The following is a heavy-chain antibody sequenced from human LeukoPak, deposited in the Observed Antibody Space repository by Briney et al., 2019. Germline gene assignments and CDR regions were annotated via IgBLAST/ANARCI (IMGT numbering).Heavy chain of an antibody. CDR1: GYSISSGYY. CDR2: INHSGST. Sequence: SETLSLTCTVSGYSISSGYYWSWIRQPPGKGLEWIGEINHSGSTNYNPSLKSRVTISVDTSKNQFSLKLSSVTAADTAVYYCARASRIAAAGTNYFDYWGQGTLVTVSS. V-gene: IGHV4-38-2*02. J-gene: IGHJ4*02. CDR3: ARASRIAAAGTNYFDY. D-gene: IGHD6-13*01.